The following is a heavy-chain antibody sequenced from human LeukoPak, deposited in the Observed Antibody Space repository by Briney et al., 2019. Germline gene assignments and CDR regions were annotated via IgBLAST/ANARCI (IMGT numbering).Heavy chain of an antibody. J-gene: IGHJ5*02. CDR1: GGSLSGYY. V-gene: IGHV4-34*01. CDR2: ISYSGTT. Sequence: SETLSLTCAFYGGSLSGYYWTWIRQPPGQGPEWIGEISYSGTTNYNPSLKSRLTISVDTSKNQFSLNLTSVTVADTAVYYCARGRGEWLPLWWFDPWGQGTRVIVSS. D-gene: IGHD5-12*01. CDR3: ARGRGEWLPLWWFDP.